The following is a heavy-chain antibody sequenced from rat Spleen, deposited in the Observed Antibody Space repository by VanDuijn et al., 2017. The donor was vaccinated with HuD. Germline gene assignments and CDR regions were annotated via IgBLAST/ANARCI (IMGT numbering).Heavy chain of an antibody. CDR3: ARHTSDGYTYFDY. CDR1: GFTFSNYD. CDR2: ISYDDSRT. V-gene: IGHV5-7*01. J-gene: IGHJ2*01. Sequence: EVQLVESGGGLVQPGRSMKLSCAASGFTFSNYDMAWVRQAPTKGLEWVASISYDDSRTYYRDSVKGRFTISRDNAKSNLYLQMDSLRSEDTATYYCARHTSDGYTYFDYWGQGVMVTVSA. D-gene: IGHD1-9*01.